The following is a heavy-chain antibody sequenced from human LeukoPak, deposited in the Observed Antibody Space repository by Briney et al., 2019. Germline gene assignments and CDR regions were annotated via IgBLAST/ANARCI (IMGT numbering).Heavy chain of an antibody. V-gene: IGHV4-39*01. CDR1: GDPLASSTYY. CDR2: IYYNGNT. J-gene: IGHJ5*02. Sequence: SETLSLTCTVSGDPLASSTYYLAWIRQPPGKGLEWIGSIYYNGNTYYNPSLESRLAIFVDTSKNQFSLKLSSVTAPDTAVYYCARHFGDYASLLAWGQGSLVTVSS. D-gene: IGHD4-17*01. CDR3: ARHFGDYASLLA.